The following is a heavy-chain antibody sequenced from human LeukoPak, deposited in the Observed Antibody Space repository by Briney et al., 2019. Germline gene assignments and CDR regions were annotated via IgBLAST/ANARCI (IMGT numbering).Heavy chain of an antibody. CDR3: AREILGYCSSTSCRSSRGWLNY. J-gene: IGHJ4*02. CDR1: GGTFSSYA. D-gene: IGHD2-2*01. Sequence: GSSVKVSCKASGGTFSSYAISWVRQAPGQGLEWMGGIIPIFGTANYAQKFQGRVTITADESTSTAYMELSSLRSEDTAVYYCAREILGYCSSTSCRSSRGWLNYWGQGTLVTVSS. V-gene: IGHV1-69*01. CDR2: IIPIFGTA.